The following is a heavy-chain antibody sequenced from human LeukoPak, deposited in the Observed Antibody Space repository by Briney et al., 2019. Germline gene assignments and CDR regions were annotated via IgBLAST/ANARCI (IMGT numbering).Heavy chain of an antibody. CDR3: TTRSGDFWSGFVN. D-gene: IGHD3-3*01. CDR1: GNSLSELS. J-gene: IGHJ4*02. Sequence: ASVTVSSKVSGNSLSELSIQWVRQAPGKGLECLGGFDPEEAKMVYAQNFQGRVTMTEDTSTQTAYMELSGLTSDDTAVYYCTTRSGDFWSGFVNWGQGTLVTVSS. CDR2: FDPEEAKM. V-gene: IGHV1-24*01.